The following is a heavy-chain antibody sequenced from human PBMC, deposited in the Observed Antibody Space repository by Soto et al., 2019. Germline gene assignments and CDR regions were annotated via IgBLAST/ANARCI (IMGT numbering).Heavy chain of an antibody. CDR2: IYYSGST. V-gene: IGHV4-59*08. J-gene: IGHJ4*02. D-gene: IGHD4-17*01. CDR1: GGSISSYY. Sequence: QVQLQESGPGLVKPSETLSLTCTVSGGSISSYYWSWIRQPPGKGLEWIGYIYYSGSTNYNPSLKSRGTISVDTSKNQFSLKLSSVTAADTAVYHCARRYGDYFDFWGQGTLVTVSS. CDR3: ARRYGDYFDF.